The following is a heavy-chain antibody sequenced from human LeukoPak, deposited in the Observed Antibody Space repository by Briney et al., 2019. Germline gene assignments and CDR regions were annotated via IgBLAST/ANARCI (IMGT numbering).Heavy chain of an antibody. CDR3: ARAIIAYQLVDAFDI. D-gene: IGHD2-2*01. CDR1: GAAFSSSSYY. Sequence: SETLSLTCTVSGAAFSSSSYYWGWIRQPPGKGLEWIASIYYSGSTYYNPSLKSPLTISVATSKYQFSLNLSSVTATATAVYYCARAIIAYQLVDAFDIRGEGTMVTVSS. CDR2: IYYSGST. V-gene: IGHV4-39*01. J-gene: IGHJ3*02.